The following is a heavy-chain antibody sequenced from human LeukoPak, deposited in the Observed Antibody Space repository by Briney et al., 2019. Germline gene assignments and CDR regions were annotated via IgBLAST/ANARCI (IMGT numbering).Heavy chain of an antibody. Sequence: GESLKISCKGSGYSFTSYWIGWVRQMPGKGLEWMGIIYPGDSDTRYSPSFQGQVTISADKSIRTAYLQWSGLKASDTAVYYCASHYFYGSGSSISLPDTFDIWGHGTMVTVSS. CDR3: ASHYFYGSGSSISLPDTFDI. J-gene: IGHJ3*02. V-gene: IGHV5-51*01. CDR2: IYPGDSDT. CDR1: GYSFTSYW. D-gene: IGHD3-10*01.